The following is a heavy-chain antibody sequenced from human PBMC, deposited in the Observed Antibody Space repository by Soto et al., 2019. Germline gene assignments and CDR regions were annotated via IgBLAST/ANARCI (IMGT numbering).Heavy chain of an antibody. V-gene: IGHV4-39*07. CDR1: GGSLSSSSYY. Sequence: SETLSLTCTVSGGSLSSSSYYWGWIRHPPGKGLEWIGRIYTSASINYNPSLKGRVTLSVDTSTNQVSLRLASVTAADTAIYYCARDREAGYNFYYGMDVWGQGTTV. CDR3: ARDREAGYNFYYGMDV. D-gene: IGHD1-26*01. J-gene: IGHJ6*02. CDR2: IYTSASI.